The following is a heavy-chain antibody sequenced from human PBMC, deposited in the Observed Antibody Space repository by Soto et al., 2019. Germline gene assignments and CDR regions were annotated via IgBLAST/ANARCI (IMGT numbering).Heavy chain of an antibody. V-gene: IGHV4-31*03. CDR3: ASVDYGGNSAEYFQH. D-gene: IGHD4-17*01. CDR1: GGSISSGGYY. CDR2: IYYSGRT. Sequence: QVQLQESGPGLVKPSQTLSLTCTVSGGSISSGGYYWSWIRQHPGKGLEWIGYIYYSGRTYYNPSLQRRVVISVDTSKNQFSLKLSSVTAADTAVYYCASVDYGGNSAEYFQHWGQGTLVTVSS. J-gene: IGHJ1*01.